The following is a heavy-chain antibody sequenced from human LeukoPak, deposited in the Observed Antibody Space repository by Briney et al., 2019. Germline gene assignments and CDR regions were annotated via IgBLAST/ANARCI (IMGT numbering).Heavy chain of an antibody. V-gene: IGHV1-46*01. Sequence: ASVKVSCKASGYTFTSYYMHWVRQAPGQGLEWMGIINPSGGSTSYAQEFQGRVTMTRDTSTSTVYMELSSLRSEDTAVYYCARNTRDLNWYFDLWGRGTLVTVSS. CDR1: GYTFTSYY. D-gene: IGHD2-2*02. J-gene: IGHJ2*01. CDR2: INPSGGST. CDR3: ARNTRDLNWYFDL.